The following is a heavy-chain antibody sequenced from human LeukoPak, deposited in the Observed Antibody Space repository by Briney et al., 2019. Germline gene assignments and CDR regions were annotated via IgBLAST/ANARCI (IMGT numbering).Heavy chain of an antibody. Sequence: ASVKVSCKASGYTFTSYDINWVRQAPGQGLEWLGWMNPNSGNTDYAQKFQGRVTMTRNTSISTAHMELSSLRSEDTAVYYCARGYTGYDTLTPKRTYYFDYWGQGTLVTVSS. J-gene: IGHJ4*02. D-gene: IGHD3-9*01. CDR2: MNPNSGNT. CDR1: GYTFTSYD. V-gene: IGHV1-8*01. CDR3: ARGYTGYDTLTPKRTYYFDY.